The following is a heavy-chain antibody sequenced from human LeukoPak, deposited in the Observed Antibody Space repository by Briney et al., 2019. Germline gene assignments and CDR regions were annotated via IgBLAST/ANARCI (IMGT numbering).Heavy chain of an antibody. V-gene: IGHV5-51*01. CDR1: GYSFTDYW. D-gene: IGHD2-15*01. CDR2: IYPGDSDT. Sequence: PGESLKISCKGSGYSFTDYWIGWVRQMPGKGLEWMGIIYPGDSDTRYSPSFQGQVTISADKSINTAYLQWSSLKASDTAMCYCTRDCSGDRCLDYWGQGTLVTVSS. J-gene: IGHJ4*02. CDR3: TRDCSGDRCLDY.